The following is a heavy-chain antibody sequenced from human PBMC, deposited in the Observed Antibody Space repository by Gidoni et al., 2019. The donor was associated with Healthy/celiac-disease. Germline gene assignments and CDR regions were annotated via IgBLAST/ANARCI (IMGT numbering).Heavy chain of an antibody. J-gene: IGHJ6*02. V-gene: IGHV3-53*02. CDR1: GFTVSSNY. Sequence: EVQLVETGGGFIQPGGSLRLSCAASGFTVSSNYMSWVRQAPGKGLEWVSVIYSGGSTYYADSVKGRFTISRDNSKNTLYLQMNSLRAEETAVYYCAHASYYCSGGSCYSSGMDVWGQGTTVTVSS. CDR3: AHASYYCSGGSCYSSGMDV. D-gene: IGHD2-15*01. CDR2: IYSGGST.